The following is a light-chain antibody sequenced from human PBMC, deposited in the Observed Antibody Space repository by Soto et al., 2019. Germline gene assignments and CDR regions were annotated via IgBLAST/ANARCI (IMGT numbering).Light chain of an antibody. CDR3: CSSAGSSTVI. J-gene: IGLJ2*01. Sequence: QSALTQPASVSGSPGQSITISCTGTSSDVGGNKYVSWYQQYPGKVPKHIIYDVSKWPSGVPDRFSGSKSGNTASLTISGLQAEDEADYYCCSSAGSSTVIFGGGTKLTVL. CDR1: SSDVGGNKY. V-gene: IGLV2-11*01. CDR2: DVS.